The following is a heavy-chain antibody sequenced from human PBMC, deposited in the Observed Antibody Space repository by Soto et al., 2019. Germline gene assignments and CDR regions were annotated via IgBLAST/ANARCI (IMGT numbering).Heavy chain of an antibody. CDR3: ARSSQWLVGGLDY. D-gene: IGHD6-19*01. CDR1: GFTFSGYN. J-gene: IGHJ4*02. Sequence: EVQLVESGGGLVQPGGSLRLSCAASGFTFSGYNMNWVRQAPGKGLEWVSYISSSSSTIYYADSVKGRFTISRDNAKKSLYLQMNSLRAEDTAVYYCARSSQWLVGGLDYWGQGTLVTVSS. V-gene: IGHV3-48*01. CDR2: ISSSSSTI.